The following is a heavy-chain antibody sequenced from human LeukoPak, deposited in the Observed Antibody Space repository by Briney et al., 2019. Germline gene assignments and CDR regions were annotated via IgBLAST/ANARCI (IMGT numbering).Heavy chain of an antibody. CDR1: GFTFSNYA. CDR2: ISSSGGST. D-gene: IGHD2-15*01. Sequence: GGSLRLSCAASGFTFSNYAMSWVRQAPGKGLEWVSAISSSGGSTYYADSVKGRFTISRDNSKNTLYLQMNSLRAEDTAVYYCAKVLVAATTGGAFDIWGQGTMVTVSS. CDR3: AKVLVAATTGGAFDI. J-gene: IGHJ3*02. V-gene: IGHV3-23*01.